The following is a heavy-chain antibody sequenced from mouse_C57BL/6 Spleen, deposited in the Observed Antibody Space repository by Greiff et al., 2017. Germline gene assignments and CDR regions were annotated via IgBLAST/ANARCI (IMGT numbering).Heavy chain of an antibody. V-gene: IGHV5-17*01. CDR2: ISSGSSTI. Sequence: DVKLQESGGGLVKPGGSLKLSCAASGFTFSDYGMHWVRQAPEKGLEWVAYISSGSSTIYYADTVKGRFTISRDNAKNTLFLQMTSLRSEDTAMYYCARGGTKDYFDYWGQGTTLTVSS. CDR1: GFTFSDYG. J-gene: IGHJ2*01. CDR3: ARGGTKDYFDY. D-gene: IGHD3-3*01.